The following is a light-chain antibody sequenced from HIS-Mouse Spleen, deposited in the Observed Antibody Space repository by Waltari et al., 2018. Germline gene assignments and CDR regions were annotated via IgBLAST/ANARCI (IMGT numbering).Light chain of an antibody. J-gene: IGLJ2*01. Sequence: SYELTQPPSVSVCPGQTARIPCSGDALPKKYAYWYQQKSGQAPVLVIYEDSKRPSGIPERFSGSSSGTMATLTISGAQVEDEADYYCYSTDSSGNHRVFGGGTKLTVL. V-gene: IGLV3-10*01. CDR3: YSTDSSGNHRV. CDR1: ALPKKY. CDR2: EDS.